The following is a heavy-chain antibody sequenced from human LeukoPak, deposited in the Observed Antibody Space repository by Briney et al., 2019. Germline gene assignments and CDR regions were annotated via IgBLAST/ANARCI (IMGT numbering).Heavy chain of an antibody. J-gene: IGHJ5*02. CDR1: GGSVTSGTYH. Sequence: SETLSLTCSVSGGSVTSGTYHWGWIRQPPGKGLVWIGSVYFDGGTHYKPSLQSRVTISVDTSKNQFSLRLSSVTAADTALYYCARDHYYDGRGRFDPWGQGTLVTVSS. V-gene: IGHV4-39*07. CDR2: VYFDGGT. D-gene: IGHD3-16*01. CDR3: ARDHYYDGRGRFDP.